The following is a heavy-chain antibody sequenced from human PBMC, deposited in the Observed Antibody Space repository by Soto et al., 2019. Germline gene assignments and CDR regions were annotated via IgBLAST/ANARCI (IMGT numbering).Heavy chain of an antibody. CDR2: IYYSGGS. V-gene: IGHV4-39*01. Sequence: TSETLSLTCTVSGGSISSSTYYWGWIRQPPGKGLEWIGSIYYSGGSYYNPSLKSRVPISVDTSKNQFSLKLSSVTAADTAVYSCRRHGLVPIDYWGQGTLVTVSS. CDR1: GGSISSSTYY. D-gene: IGHD2-8*02. CDR3: RRHGLVPIDY. J-gene: IGHJ4*02.